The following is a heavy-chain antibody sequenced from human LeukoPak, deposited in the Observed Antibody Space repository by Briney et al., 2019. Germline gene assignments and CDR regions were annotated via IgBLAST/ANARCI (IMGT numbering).Heavy chain of an antibody. J-gene: IGHJ4*02. CDR2: ISGSGGST. Sequence: PGGSLRLSCAASGFTFSSYAMSWVRQAPGKGLEWVSAISGSGGSTYYADSVKGRFTISRDNAKNSLYLQMNSLRAEDTAVYYCARGLYQPTAVIVVVTASMDYFDYWGQGTLVTVPS. CDR1: GFTFSSYA. CDR3: ARGLYQPTAVIVVVTASMDYFDY. D-gene: IGHD2-21*02. V-gene: IGHV3-23*01.